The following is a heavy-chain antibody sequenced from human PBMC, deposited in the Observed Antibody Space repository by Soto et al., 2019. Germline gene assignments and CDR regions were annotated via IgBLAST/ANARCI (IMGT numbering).Heavy chain of an antibody. CDR1: GFSLSTSGVG. CDR3: AHRGALRLRYFDWLLFDY. D-gene: IGHD3-9*01. Sequence: SGPTLVNPTQPLTLTCTFSGFSLSTSGVGVGWIRQPPGKALEWLALIYWDDDKRYSPSLKSRLTITKDTSKNQVVLTMTNMGPVDTATYYCAHRGALRLRYFDWLLFDYWGQGTLVTVSS. V-gene: IGHV2-5*02. J-gene: IGHJ4*02. CDR2: IYWDDDK.